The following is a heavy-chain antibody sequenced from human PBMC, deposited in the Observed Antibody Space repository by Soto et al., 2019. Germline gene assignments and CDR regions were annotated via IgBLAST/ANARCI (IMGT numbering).Heavy chain of an antibody. J-gene: IGHJ4*02. V-gene: IGHV3-48*02. CDR1: GFTFSSYS. Sequence: GGSLRLSCAASGFTFSSYSMNWVRQAPGKGLEWVSYISSSSSTIYYADSVKGRFTISRDNAKNSLYLQMNSLRDEDTAVYYCARDYMEDFWSGSYFDYWGQGTLVTVSS. CDR2: ISSSSSTI. CDR3: ARDYMEDFWSGSYFDY. D-gene: IGHD3-3*01.